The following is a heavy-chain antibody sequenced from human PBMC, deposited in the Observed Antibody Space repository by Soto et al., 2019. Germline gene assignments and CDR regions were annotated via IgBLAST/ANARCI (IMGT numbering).Heavy chain of an antibody. V-gene: IGHV1-69*13. J-gene: IGHJ6*02. CDR1: GGTFSSYA. Sequence: AASVNVSCKASGGTFSSYAISWVRQAPGQGLEWMGGIIPIFGTANYAQKFQGRVTITADESTSTAYMELSSLRSEDTAVYYCARENWSMDYDFWSGYYYGMDVWGQGTTVTVSS. D-gene: IGHD3-3*01. CDR2: IIPIFGTA. CDR3: ARENWSMDYDFWSGYYYGMDV.